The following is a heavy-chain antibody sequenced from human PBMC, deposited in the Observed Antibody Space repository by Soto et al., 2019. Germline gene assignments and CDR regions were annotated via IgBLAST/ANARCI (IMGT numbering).Heavy chain of an antibody. J-gene: IGHJ2*01. CDR1: GGSISSGGYY. D-gene: IGHD3-10*01. Sequence: SETLSLTCTVSGGSISSGGYYWSWIRQHPGKGLEWIGYIYYSGSTYDNPSLKSRVTISVDTSKNQFSLKLSSVTAADKAVYYCARVIMVRGITKSWYFDLWGRGTLVTVSS. CDR3: ARVIMVRGITKSWYFDL. CDR2: IYYSGST. V-gene: IGHV4-31*03.